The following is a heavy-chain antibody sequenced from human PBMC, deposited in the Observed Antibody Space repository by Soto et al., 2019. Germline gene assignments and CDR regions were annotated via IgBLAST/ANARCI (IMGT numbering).Heavy chain of an antibody. D-gene: IGHD6-19*01. CDR1: GGSISSGDYY. J-gene: IGHJ4*02. Sequence: SETLSLTCTVSGGSISSGDYYWSWIRQPPGKGLEWIGYIYYSGSTYYNPSLKSRVTISVDTSKDQFSLKLSSVTAADSAVYYCAKDSRIAVAGTSVYWGQGTQVTVS. CDR2: IYYSGST. CDR3: AKDSRIAVAGTSVY. V-gene: IGHV4-30-4*01.